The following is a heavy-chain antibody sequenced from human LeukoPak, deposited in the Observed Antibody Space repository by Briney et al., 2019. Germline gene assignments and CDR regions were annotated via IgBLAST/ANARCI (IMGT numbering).Heavy chain of an antibody. D-gene: IGHD2-2*01. CDR2: ISGSDGST. J-gene: IGHJ4*02. Sequence: GWSLRLSCAASGFTFSSYAMSWVRQAPEKGLEWVSAISGSDGSTYYADSVKGRFTISRDNSKNTLYLRMNSLRAEDTAVYYCAKVPGYCSSTSCLDYWGQGTLVTVSS. V-gene: IGHV3-23*01. CDR1: GFTFSSYA. CDR3: AKVPGYCSSTSCLDY.